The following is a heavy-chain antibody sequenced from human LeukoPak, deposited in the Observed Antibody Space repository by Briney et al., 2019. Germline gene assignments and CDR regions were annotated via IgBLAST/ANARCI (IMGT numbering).Heavy chain of an antibody. V-gene: IGHV3-30*02. D-gene: IGHD3-22*01. CDR1: GFTFSSYG. CDR3: ARGRYFYDSSFAFDI. J-gene: IGHJ3*02. Sequence: GGSLRLSCAASGFTFSSYGMHWVRQAPGKGLEWVAFIRYDGSNKYYADSVKGRFTIPRDNAKNSLYLQMNSLRAEDTAVYYCARGRYFYDSSFAFDIWGQGTMVTVSS. CDR2: IRYDGSNK.